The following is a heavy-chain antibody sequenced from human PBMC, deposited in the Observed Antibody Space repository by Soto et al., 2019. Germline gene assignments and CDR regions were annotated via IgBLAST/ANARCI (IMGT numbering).Heavy chain of an antibody. CDR3: ARGSSSSWYFNWFDP. D-gene: IGHD6-13*01. CDR2: ISYDGSNK. J-gene: IGHJ5*02. V-gene: IGHV3-30-3*01. CDR1: GLTFSSYA. Sequence: GGSLRLSCAASGLTFSSYAMHWVRQAPGKGLEWVAVISYDGSNKYYADSVKGRFTISRDNSKNTLYLQMNSLRAEDTAVYYCARGSSSSWYFNWFDPWGQGTRVTVS.